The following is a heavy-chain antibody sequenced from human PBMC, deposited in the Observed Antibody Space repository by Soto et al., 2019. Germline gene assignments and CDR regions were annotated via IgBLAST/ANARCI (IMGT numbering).Heavy chain of an antibody. V-gene: IGHV3-23*01. CDR1: GFTFSSYA. CDR3: APSITIFGDPFDY. D-gene: IGHD3-3*01. J-gene: IGHJ4*02. Sequence: PGGSLRLSCAASGFTFSSYAMSWVRQAPGKGLEWVSAVSGSGGSTYYADSVKGRFTISRDNSKNTLYLQMNSLRAEDTAVYYCAPSITIFGDPFDYWGQGTLVTVSS. CDR2: VSGSGGST.